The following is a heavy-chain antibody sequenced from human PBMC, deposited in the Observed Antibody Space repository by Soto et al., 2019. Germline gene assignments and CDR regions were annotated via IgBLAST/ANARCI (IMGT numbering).Heavy chain of an antibody. CDR1: GFNFSKYA. V-gene: IGHV3-30*04. CDR2: ISKDGRNR. Sequence: QVQLVESGGGVVQPGRSLRLSCAASGFNFSKYAMYWVRQAPGKGLDWVAVISKDGRNRFYADSVKGRFTISRDDSKNTVSLQMNSLGSEDTAVYYCARDTSDEWLRLFFDQWGQGTLVTVSS. D-gene: IGHD5-12*01. J-gene: IGHJ4*02. CDR3: ARDTSDEWLRLFFDQ.